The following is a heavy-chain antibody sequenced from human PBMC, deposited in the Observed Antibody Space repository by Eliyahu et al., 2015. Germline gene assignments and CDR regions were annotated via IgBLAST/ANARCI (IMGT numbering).Heavy chain of an antibody. D-gene: IGHD4-11*01. J-gene: IGHJ6*02. CDR3: ARYMTTVTDYYYGMDV. Sequence: QVQLQESGPGLVKPSETLSLTCTVSXGSXSSYXWSXXRQPAGKGLEWIGRIYTSGSTNYNPSLKSRVTMSVDTSKNQFSLKLSSVTAADTAVYYCARYMTTVTDYYYGMDVWGQGTTVTVSS. CDR1: XGSXSSYX. CDR2: IYTSGST. V-gene: IGHV4-4*07.